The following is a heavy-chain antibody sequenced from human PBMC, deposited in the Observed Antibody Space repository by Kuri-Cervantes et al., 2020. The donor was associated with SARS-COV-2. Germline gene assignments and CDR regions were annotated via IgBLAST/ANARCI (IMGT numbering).Heavy chain of an antibody. V-gene: IGHV3-30-3*01. J-gene: IGHJ4*02. CDR1: GFTFISYA. CDR3: AREIPTVFDY. CDR2: ISYDGSNN. Sequence: GGSLRLSCAASGFTFISYAMHWVRQAPGKGLDWVAVISYDGSNNYFADSVKARFTISKDNSKITLYLQTNSLRAEDTAVYYCAREIPTVFDYWGQGTLVTVSS.